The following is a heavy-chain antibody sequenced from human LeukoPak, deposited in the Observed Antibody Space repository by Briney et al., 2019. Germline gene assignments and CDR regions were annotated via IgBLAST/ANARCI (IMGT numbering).Heavy chain of an antibody. CDR2: IWYDGSNK. J-gene: IGHJ4*02. D-gene: IGHD3-22*01. CDR3: ARSGGDFYDSSGYVVIDY. CDR1: GFSFGSYG. Sequence: SRRLSCEASGFSFGSYGMHWVSQAPGKGLEWVAAIWYDGSNKYQRDSLKGRVTISRDNPKSKLYLQMNSLRVEDTAFYYCARSGGDFYDSSGYVVIDYWDRGTLATVTS. V-gene: IGHV3-33*01.